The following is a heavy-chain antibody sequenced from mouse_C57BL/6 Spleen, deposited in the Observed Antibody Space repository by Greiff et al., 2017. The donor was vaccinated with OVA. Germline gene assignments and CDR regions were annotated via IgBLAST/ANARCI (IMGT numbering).Heavy chain of an antibody. CDR1: GYSFTSYY. V-gene: IGHV1-66*01. D-gene: IGHD3-1*01. CDR2: IYPGSGNT. J-gene: IGHJ2*01. Sequence: VQLQQSGPELVKPGASVKISCKASGYSFTSYYIHWVKQRPGQGLEWIGWIYPGSGNTKYNEKFKGKAILTADTSSSTAYMQLSSLTSEDSAVYYCARSGDGRYFDYWGQGTTLTVSS. CDR3: ARSGDGRYFDY.